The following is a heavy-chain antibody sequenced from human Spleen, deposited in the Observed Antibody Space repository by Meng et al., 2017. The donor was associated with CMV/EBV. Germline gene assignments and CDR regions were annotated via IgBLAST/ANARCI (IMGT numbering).Heavy chain of an antibody. CDR2: ISAFNGST. Sequence: ASVKVSCKASGYSFTAYDFTWVRQAPGQGLEWMGWISAFNGSTHYPQSLQGRVTMTTDASTSTAYMELSSLRSEDTAVYYCASSPPGYYYYGMDVWGQGTTVTVSS. CDR1: GYSFTAYD. D-gene: IGHD1-14*01. V-gene: IGHV1-18*01. CDR3: ASSPPGYYYYGMDV. J-gene: IGHJ6*02.